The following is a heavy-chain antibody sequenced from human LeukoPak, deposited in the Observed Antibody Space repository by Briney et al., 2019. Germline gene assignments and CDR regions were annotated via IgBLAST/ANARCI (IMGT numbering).Heavy chain of an antibody. J-gene: IGHJ6*03. CDR2: ISYDGSNK. D-gene: IGHD3-22*01. V-gene: IGHV3-30*04. CDR1: GFTFSSYA. Sequence: GGSLRLSCAASGFTFSSYAMHWVRQAPGKGLEWVAVISYDGSNKYYADSVKGRFTISRDNSKNTLYLQMNSLRAEDTAVYYCARDYYDSSGRHYMDVWGKGTTVTVSS. CDR3: ARDYYDSSGRHYMDV.